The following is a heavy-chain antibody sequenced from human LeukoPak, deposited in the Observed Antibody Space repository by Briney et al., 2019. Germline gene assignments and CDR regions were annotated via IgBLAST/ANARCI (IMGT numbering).Heavy chain of an antibody. D-gene: IGHD3-3*01. J-gene: IGHJ5*02. Sequence: PSETLSLTCTVSGGSISSYYWSWIRQPAGKGLEWIGRIYTSGSTNYNPSLKSRVTMSVDTSKNQFSLKLSSVTAADTAVYYCARAARITIFGVVTATSWFDPWGQGTLVTVSS. V-gene: IGHV4-4*07. CDR1: GGSISSYY. CDR3: ARAARITIFGVVTATSWFDP. CDR2: IYTSGST.